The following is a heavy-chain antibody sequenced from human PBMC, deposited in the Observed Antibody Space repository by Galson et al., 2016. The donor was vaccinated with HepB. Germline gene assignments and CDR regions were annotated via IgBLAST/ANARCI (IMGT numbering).Heavy chain of an antibody. D-gene: IGHD6-13*01. CDR3: ARERLYDWSATAGVTDY. CDR2: ITPFLGTA. Sequence: SVKVSCKASGGTFSNYAISWVRKAPGQGFEWMGGITPFLGTANYAETFQGRVTITADESTSTAYIEMSNLRSDDTAVYYCARERLYDWSATAGVTDYWGQGTLVTVSS. CDR1: GGTFSNYA. V-gene: IGHV1-69*13. J-gene: IGHJ4*02.